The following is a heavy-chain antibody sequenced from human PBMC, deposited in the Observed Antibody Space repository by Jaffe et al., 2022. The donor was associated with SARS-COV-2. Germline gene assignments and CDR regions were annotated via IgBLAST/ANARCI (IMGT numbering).Heavy chain of an antibody. J-gene: IGHJ6*02. V-gene: IGHV3-33*01. Sequence: QVQLVESGGGVVQPGRSLRLSCAASGFTFSSYGMHWVRQAPGKGLEWVAVIWYDGSNKYYADSVKGRFTISRDNSKNTLYLQMNSLRAEDTAVYYCARDRKESTDYGDYVDYYYGMDVWGQGTTVTVSS. D-gene: IGHD4-17*01. CDR1: GFTFSSYG. CDR2: IWYDGSNK. CDR3: ARDRKESTDYGDYVDYYYGMDV.